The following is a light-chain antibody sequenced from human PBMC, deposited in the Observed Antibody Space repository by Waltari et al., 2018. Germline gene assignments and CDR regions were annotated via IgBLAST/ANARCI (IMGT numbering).Light chain of an antibody. J-gene: IGKJ2*01. CDR3: QQYNNWPPNT. V-gene: IGKV3-15*01. Sequence: DIVMTQSPATPSVSPGERATLPCRASQSVSSNLAWYQQKPGQAPRLLIYGASTRATGIPARFSGSGSGTEFTLTISSLQSEDFAVYYCQQYNNWPPNTFGQGTKLEIK. CDR1: QSVSSN. CDR2: GAS.